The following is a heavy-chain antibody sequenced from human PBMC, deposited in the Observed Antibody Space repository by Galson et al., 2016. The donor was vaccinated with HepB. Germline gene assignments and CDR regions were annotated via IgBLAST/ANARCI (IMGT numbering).Heavy chain of an antibody. CDR2: VTYDGNRK. CDR3: APAPESVQEYATS. Sequence: SLRLSCAASGRTFSKYEIHWVRQAPGKGLEWVAVVTYDGNRKYYADSVKGRFTISRDNSKSTHYLQMNSLRHEDTAMYYCAPAPESVQEYATSWGQGTLVTVSS. CDR1: GRTFSKYE. V-gene: IGHV3-30*04. D-gene: IGHD2-2*01. J-gene: IGHJ4*02.